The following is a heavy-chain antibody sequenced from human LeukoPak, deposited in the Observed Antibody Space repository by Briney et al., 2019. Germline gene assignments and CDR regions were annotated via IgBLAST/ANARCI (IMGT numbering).Heavy chain of an antibody. CDR1: GFTFSSYG. Sequence: GRSLRLSCAASGFTFSSYGMHWVRQAPGKGLEWVAVIWYDGSNKYYADSVKGRFTISRDNSKNTLYLQMNSLRAEDTAVYYCARDFGCSSISCSALVADYWGQGTLVTVSS. CDR2: IWYDGSNK. J-gene: IGHJ4*02. D-gene: IGHD2-2*01. V-gene: IGHV3-33*01. CDR3: ARDFGCSSISCSALVADY.